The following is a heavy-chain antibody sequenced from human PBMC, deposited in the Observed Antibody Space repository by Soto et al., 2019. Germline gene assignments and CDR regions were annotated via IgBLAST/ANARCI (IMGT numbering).Heavy chain of an antibody. D-gene: IGHD5-18*01. CDR3: AKAPDRGQLDVQRAAGYFDY. J-gene: IGHJ4*02. V-gene: IGHV3-23*01. CDR1: GFTFSSYA. Sequence: EVQLLESGGGLVQPGGSLRLSCAASGFTFSSYAMSWVRQAPGKGLEWVSAISGSGGSTYYADSVKGRFTISRDNSKNTLYLQMNSLRAEDTAVYYCAKAPDRGQLDVQRAAGYFDYWGQGTLVTVSS. CDR2: ISGSGGST.